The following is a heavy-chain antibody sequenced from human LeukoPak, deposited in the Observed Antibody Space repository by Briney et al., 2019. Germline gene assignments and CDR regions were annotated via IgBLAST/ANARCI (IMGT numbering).Heavy chain of an antibody. Sequence: GGSLRLSCAASGFTFTSYAMSWVRQAPGKGLEWVSGVGGSDGNTYYADSVKGRFTISRDNAKNSLYLQMNSLRAEDTAVYYCARDPYCSGGSCYSNWFDPWGQGTLVTVPS. CDR1: GFTFTSYA. J-gene: IGHJ5*02. CDR3: ARDPYCSGGSCYSNWFDP. V-gene: IGHV3-23*01. D-gene: IGHD2-15*01. CDR2: VGGSDGNT.